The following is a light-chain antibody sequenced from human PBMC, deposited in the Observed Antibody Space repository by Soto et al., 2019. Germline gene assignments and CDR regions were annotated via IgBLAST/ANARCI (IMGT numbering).Light chain of an antibody. CDR3: CSYTSSSTSV. V-gene: IGLV2-14*01. J-gene: IGLJ1*01. Sequence: QSVLTQPASVSDSPGQSITISCTGTSSDVGAYNYVSWYQQHPGKAPKLMIYDVSNRPSGVSNRFSGSKSGNTASLIISELQTEDEADYYCCSYTSSSTSVFGTGTKVTVL. CDR2: DVS. CDR1: SSDVGAYNY.